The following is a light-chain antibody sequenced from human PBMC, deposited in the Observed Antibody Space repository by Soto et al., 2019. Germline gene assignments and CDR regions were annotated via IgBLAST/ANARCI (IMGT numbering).Light chain of an antibody. CDR1: STDVGGYNY. J-gene: IGLJ1*01. CDR3: CSGAGSNNYV. CDR2: EVD. V-gene: IGLV2-8*01. Sequence: QSALTQPPSAYGSPGQSVTIACTGTSTDVGGYNYVAWYQQHTGKAPKLVIFEVDKRPSGVPDRFSGSKSGNTASLTVSGLQADDEADYYGCSGAGSNNYVFGTGTKGTFL.